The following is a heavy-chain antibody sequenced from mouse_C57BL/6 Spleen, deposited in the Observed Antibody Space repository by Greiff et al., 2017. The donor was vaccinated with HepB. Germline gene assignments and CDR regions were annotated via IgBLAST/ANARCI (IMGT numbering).Heavy chain of an antibody. CDR2: IYPSDSDT. CDR3: ARFYYDYDYYAMDY. V-gene: IGHV1-61*01. J-gene: IGHJ4*01. Sequence: QVQLQQPGAELVRPGSSVKLSCKASGYTFTSYWMNWVKQSPGQGLEWIGNIYPSDSDTHYNQKFKDKATLTVDKSSSTAYMQLSSLTSDDSAVYYCARFYYDYDYYAMDYWGQGTSVTVSS. CDR1: GYTFTSYW. D-gene: IGHD2-4*01.